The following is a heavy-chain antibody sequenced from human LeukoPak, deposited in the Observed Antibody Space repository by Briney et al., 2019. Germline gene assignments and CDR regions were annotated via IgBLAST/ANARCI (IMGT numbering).Heavy chain of an antibody. D-gene: IGHD1-20*01. CDR2: IYHSGST. J-gene: IGHJ4*02. CDR3: ARAQAVTGLFDY. V-gene: IGHV4-4*02. Sequence: SETLSLTCAVSGASISSTNWWSWVRQPPGKGLEWIGEIYHSGSTNYNPSLKSRVAISVDKSKNQFSLKLTFVTAAGTAVYYCARAQAVTGLFDYWGQGTLVTVSS. CDR1: GASISSTNW.